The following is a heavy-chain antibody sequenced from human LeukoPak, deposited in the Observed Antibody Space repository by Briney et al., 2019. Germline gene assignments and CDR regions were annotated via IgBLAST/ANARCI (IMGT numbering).Heavy chain of an antibody. Sequence: SETLSLTCTVSVGSISSYYWSLIRQPPGKGLEWIGYIYYSGSTNYNPSLTSRVTISVDTSKNQFSLKLSSVTAADTAVYYCASYSGSLGRLYYFDYWGQGTLVTVSS. CDR3: ASYSGSLGRLYYFDY. CDR1: VGSISSYY. J-gene: IGHJ4*02. CDR2: IYYSGST. D-gene: IGHD1-26*01. V-gene: IGHV4-59*01.